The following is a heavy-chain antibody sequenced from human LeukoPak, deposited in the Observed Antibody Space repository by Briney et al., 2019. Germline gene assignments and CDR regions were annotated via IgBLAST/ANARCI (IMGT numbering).Heavy chain of an antibody. V-gene: IGHV4-59*01. Sequence: SETLSLTCTVSGGSISSYYWSWIRQPPGKGLEWIGYIYYSGSTNYNPSLKSRVTISVDTSKNQFSLKLSSVTAADTAVYYCARVGIAALYGMDVWGQGTTVTVSS. CDR1: GGSISSYY. CDR2: IYYSGST. CDR3: ARVGIAALYGMDV. D-gene: IGHD6-13*01. J-gene: IGHJ6*02.